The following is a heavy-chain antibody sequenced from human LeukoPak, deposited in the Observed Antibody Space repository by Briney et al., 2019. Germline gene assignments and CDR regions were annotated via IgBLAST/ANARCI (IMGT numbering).Heavy chain of an antibody. CDR3: ASRESSMARSH. Sequence: TGGSLRLSCAAPAFILSDYWMNWVRQVPGKGLDWVANINEDGSVQDYVHSVRGRFTISRDNAKNSMYLQMNSLRAEDTAIYYCASRESSMARSHWGHGTLVTVSS. V-gene: IGHV3-7*01. D-gene: IGHD3-10*01. CDR1: AFILSDYW. J-gene: IGHJ4*01. CDR2: INEDGSVQ.